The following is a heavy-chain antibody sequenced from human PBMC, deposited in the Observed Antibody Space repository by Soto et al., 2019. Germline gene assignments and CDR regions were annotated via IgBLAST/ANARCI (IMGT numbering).Heavy chain of an antibody. Sequence: SETLSLTCTVSGGSIYRSGYYWGWIRQPPGRGLEWIGNIDYNGVTYSNPSLKSRVTISRDTSKNQFSLKLTSVTAADTALYYCGKVLVGATGHTDFDFWGQGTLVTVSS. J-gene: IGHJ4*02. CDR2: IDYNGVT. CDR3: GKVLVGATGHTDFDF. D-gene: IGHD2-15*01. CDR1: GGSIYRSGYY. V-gene: IGHV4-39*01.